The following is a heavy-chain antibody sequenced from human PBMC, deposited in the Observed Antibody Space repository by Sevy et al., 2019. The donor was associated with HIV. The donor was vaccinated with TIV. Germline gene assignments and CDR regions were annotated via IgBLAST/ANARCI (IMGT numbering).Heavy chain of an antibody. Sequence: ASVKVSCKASGYTFTSYRLTWVRQAPGQGLEWMGWISAHNGDTNYARKLQGRVTMVTDTSTSTAYMELRSLRSDDTAIYYSARAYCSGGSCYCLAYWGQGTLVTVSS. CDR1: GYTFTSYR. J-gene: IGHJ4*02. CDR3: ARAYCSGGSCYCLAY. D-gene: IGHD2-15*01. V-gene: IGHV1-18*01. CDR2: ISAHNGDT.